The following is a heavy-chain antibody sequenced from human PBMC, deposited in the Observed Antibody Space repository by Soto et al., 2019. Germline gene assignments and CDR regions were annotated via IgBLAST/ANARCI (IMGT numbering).Heavy chain of an antibody. J-gene: IGHJ5*01. Sequence: EVQLLESGGGLVQPGGSLRLSCAASGFTFSSYAMSWVRQAPGKGLEWVSAISGSGGSTYYADSVKGRFTISRDNSKNTLYLQMNSLRAEDTAVYYCAKDLAGTVTTFGWFDSWGQGTLVTVSS. V-gene: IGHV3-23*01. CDR1: GFTFSSYA. CDR3: AKDLAGTVTTFGWFDS. CDR2: ISGSGGST. D-gene: IGHD4-17*01.